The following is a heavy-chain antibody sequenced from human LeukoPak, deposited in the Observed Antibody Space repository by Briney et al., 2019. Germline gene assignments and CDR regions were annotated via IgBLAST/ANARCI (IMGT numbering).Heavy chain of an antibody. D-gene: IGHD6-6*01. J-gene: IGHJ4*02. Sequence: EASVKVSCKASGYTFTSYYMHWVRQAPGQGLEWMGIINPSGGSTSYAQKFQGRVTMTRDMSTSTVYIELSSLRSEDTAVYYCARDLLYSSSSAAGDYWGQGTLVTVSS. CDR3: ARDLLYSSSSAAGDY. V-gene: IGHV1-46*01. CDR1: GYTFTSYY. CDR2: INPSGGST.